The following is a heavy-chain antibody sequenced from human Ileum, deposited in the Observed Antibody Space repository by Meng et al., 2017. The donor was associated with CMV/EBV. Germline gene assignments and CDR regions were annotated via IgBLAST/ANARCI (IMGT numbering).Heavy chain of an antibody. J-gene: IGHJ5*02. V-gene: IGHV2-5*02. CDR2: IYWDDDK. D-gene: IGHD6-19*01. Sequence: TLKGFLPTVEKPTQTLTWPDSFSGFPLTTNGAGVGWLRQPPGKALEWLALIYWDDDKHYSPSLESRLTIIKDTSRNRVIFIMTDMDPIDTATYYCAYRRGGGSGWNWFGPWGQGTLVTVSS. CDR3: AYRRGGGSGWNWFGP. CDR1: GFPLTTNGAG.